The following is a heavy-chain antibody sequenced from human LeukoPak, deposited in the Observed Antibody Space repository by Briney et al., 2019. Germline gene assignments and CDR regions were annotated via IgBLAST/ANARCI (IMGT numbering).Heavy chain of an antibody. CDR3: TRAPVPGNY. J-gene: IGHJ4*02. CDR1: GNTFTTYD. D-gene: IGHD3-10*01. Sequence: ASVKVSCKASGNTFTTYDINWVRQASGQGLEWMGWMNPHSGNTGYAQKFQGRVTMTRDTSINTAYMELSSLTSDNTAVYYCTRAPVPGNYWGQGTLVTVSS. V-gene: IGHV1-8*01. CDR2: MNPHSGNT.